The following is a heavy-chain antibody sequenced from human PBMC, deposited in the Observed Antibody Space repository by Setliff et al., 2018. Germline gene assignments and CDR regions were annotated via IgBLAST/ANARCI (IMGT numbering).Heavy chain of an antibody. Sequence: SETLSLTCSVSGDSMSSGDYYWTWVRQLPGKGLEWIGSISYTGNTNLNPSLGSRVTISADTSENRFSLELTFVSVADTAVYYCAKGRGTVYYYMDVWGKGTTVTVSS. CDR2: ISYTGNT. CDR3: AKGRGTVYYYMDV. V-gene: IGHV4-31*03. D-gene: IGHD3-10*01. CDR1: GDSMSSGDYY. J-gene: IGHJ6*03.